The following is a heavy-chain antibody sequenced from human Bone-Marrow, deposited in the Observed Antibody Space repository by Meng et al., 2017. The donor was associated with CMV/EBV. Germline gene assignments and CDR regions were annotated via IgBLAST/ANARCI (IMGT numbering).Heavy chain of an antibody. CDR2: IYSGGSST. Sequence: GESLKISCAASGFTFSNYAMSWVRQAPGKGLEWVSVIYSGGSSTYYADSVKGRFTISRDNSKNTLCLQMNSLRAEDTAVYYCARSPGRQDSSGWYRYWGQGTLVTVSS. D-gene: IGHD6-19*01. V-gene: IGHV3-23*03. CDR1: GFTFSNYA. J-gene: IGHJ4*02. CDR3: ARSPGRQDSSGWYRY.